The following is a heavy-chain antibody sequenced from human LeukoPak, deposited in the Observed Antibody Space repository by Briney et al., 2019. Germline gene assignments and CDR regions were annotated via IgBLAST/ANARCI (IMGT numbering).Heavy chain of an antibody. Sequence: GGSLRLSCAASGFTFTNYWMHWVRQGPGTGLVWVSRISAEGSSIAFADSVKGRFTISRDNAKDTVYLQMNTLRVEDTAVYYCARAGGTTFFGMGVWGQGTTVTVSS. CDR2: ISAEGSSI. CDR1: GFTFTNYW. J-gene: IGHJ6*02. D-gene: IGHD2/OR15-2a*01. V-gene: IGHV3-74*03. CDR3: ARAGGTTFFGMGV.